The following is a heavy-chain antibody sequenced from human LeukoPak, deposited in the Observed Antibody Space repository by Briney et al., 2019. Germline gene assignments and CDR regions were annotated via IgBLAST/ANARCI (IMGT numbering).Heavy chain of an antibody. CDR2: INHSGST. V-gene: IGHV4-34*01. Sequence: SETLSLTCAVYGGSFSGYYWSWMRQPPGKGLEWIGEINHSGSTNYNPSLKSRVTISVDTSKNQFSLKLSSVTAADTAVYYCARGLYYYGSGSYYSPPWYYYYGMDVWGKGTTVTVSS. D-gene: IGHD3-10*01. J-gene: IGHJ6*04. CDR1: GGSFSGYY. CDR3: ARGLYYYGSGSYYSPPWYYYYGMDV.